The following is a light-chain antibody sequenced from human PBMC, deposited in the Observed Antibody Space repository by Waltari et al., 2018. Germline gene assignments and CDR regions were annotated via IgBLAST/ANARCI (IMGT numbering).Light chain of an antibody. CDR2: EGI. CDR1: SSDIGSYNL. V-gene: IGLV2-23*01. CDR3: CSYAGSHVV. J-gene: IGLJ2*01. Sequence: QSALTQPASVSGSPGQSITISCTGTSSDIGSYNLVSWYQQHPGKAPKLMIYEGIKRPSGVSNRFSCSKSGNTASLTISGLQAEDEADYYCCSYAGSHVVFGGGTKLTVL.